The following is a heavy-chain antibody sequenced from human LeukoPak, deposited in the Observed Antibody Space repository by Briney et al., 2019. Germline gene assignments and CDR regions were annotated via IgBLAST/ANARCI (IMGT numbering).Heavy chain of an antibody. D-gene: IGHD2-2*01. J-gene: IGHJ3*02. CDR1: GYTFTSYD. CDR2: INPSGGST. CDR3: ARDSDAVDDAFDI. V-gene: IGHV1-46*01. Sequence: GASVKVPCKASGYTFTSYDMHWVRQAPGQGLEWMGIINPSGGSTIYAQKFQGRVTMTSDTSTTTVNMELSSLRSEDTAVYYCARDSDAVDDAFDIWGQGTVVTVSS.